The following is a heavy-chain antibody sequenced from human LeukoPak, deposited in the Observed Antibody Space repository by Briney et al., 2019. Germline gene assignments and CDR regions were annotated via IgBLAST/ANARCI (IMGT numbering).Heavy chain of an antibody. V-gene: IGHV3-23*01. CDR2: ISGSGGST. CDR1: GFTFSSYA. J-gene: IGHJ4*02. Sequence: GGSLRLSCAASGFTFSSYAVSWVRQAPGKGLEWVSVISGSGGSTSYADSVKGRFTISRDNSKNTLYLQMNSLRAEDTAVYYCAGDASYYGSGNYFWGQGTLVTVSS. CDR3: AGDASYYGSGNYF. D-gene: IGHD3-10*01.